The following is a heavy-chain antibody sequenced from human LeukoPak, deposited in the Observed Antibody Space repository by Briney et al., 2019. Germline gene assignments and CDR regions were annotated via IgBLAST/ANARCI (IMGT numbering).Heavy chain of an antibody. Sequence: SETLSLTCAVYGGSFSGYYWSWIRQPPGKGLEWIGEINHSGSTNYNPSLKSRVTISVDTSKNQFSLKLSSVTAADTAVYYCARHRVTTFFDYWGQGTLVTVSS. CDR3: ARHRVTTFFDY. CDR2: INHSGST. J-gene: IGHJ4*02. CDR1: GGSFSGYY. D-gene: IGHD4-17*01. V-gene: IGHV4-34*01.